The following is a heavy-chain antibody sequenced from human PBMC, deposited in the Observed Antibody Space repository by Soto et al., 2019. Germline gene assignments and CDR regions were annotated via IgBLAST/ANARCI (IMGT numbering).Heavy chain of an antibody. CDR1: GFSLSTSGVG. J-gene: IGHJ4*02. CDR2: IYWDDDK. Sequence: QITLKESGPPLVKPTQTLTLTCTFSGFSLSTSGVGVGWIRQPPGKALEWLALIYWDDDKRYSPSLKSRLTITNDTSKNQVVLTMTNMDPVDTATYYCAHSRIAADFSDYWGQGTLVTVSS. CDR3: AHSRIAADFSDY. D-gene: IGHD6-13*01. V-gene: IGHV2-5*02.